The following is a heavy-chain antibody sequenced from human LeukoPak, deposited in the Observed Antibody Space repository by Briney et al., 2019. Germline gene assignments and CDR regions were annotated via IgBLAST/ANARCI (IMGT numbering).Heavy chain of an antibody. D-gene: IGHD1-26*01. V-gene: IGHV4-34*01. CDR1: GGSFSGYY. Sequence: SETLSLTCAVYGGSFSGYYWSWIRQPPGKGLEWIGEINHSGSTNYNPSLKSRVTISVDTSKNQFSLELSSVTAADTAVYYCARGRWEVRFDNWGQGTLVTVSS. J-gene: IGHJ4*02. CDR3: ARGRWEVRFDN. CDR2: INHSGST.